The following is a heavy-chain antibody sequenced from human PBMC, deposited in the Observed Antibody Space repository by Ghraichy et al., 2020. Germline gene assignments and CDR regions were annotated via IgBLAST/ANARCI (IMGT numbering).Heavy chain of an antibody. J-gene: IGHJ6*02. CDR2: FDPEDGET. CDR3: ATSLRDSSGWDRYYYYYYGMDV. Sequence: ASVKVSCKVSGYTLTELSMHWVRQAPGKGLEWMGGFDPEDGETIYAQKFQGRVTMTEDTSTDTAYMELSSLRSEDTAVYYCATSLRDSSGWDRYYYYYYGMDVWGQGTTVTVSS. CDR1: GYTLTELS. D-gene: IGHD6-19*01. V-gene: IGHV1-24*01.